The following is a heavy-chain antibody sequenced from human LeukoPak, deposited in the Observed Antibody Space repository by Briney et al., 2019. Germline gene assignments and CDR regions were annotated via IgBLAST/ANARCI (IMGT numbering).Heavy chain of an antibody. Sequence: GGSLRLSCAASGFTFSSYAMHWVRQAPGKGLEWVVVISYDGSNKYYADSVKGRFTISRDNSKNTLYLQMDSLRAEDTAVYYCARGYCTNGVCLEGFFDYWGQGTLVTVSS. CDR2: ISYDGSNK. J-gene: IGHJ4*02. V-gene: IGHV3-30-3*01. CDR3: ARGYCTNGVCLEGFFDY. D-gene: IGHD2-8*01. CDR1: GFTFSSYA.